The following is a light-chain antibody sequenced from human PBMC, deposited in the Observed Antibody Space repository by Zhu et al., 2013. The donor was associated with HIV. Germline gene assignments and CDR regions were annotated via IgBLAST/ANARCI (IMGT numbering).Light chain of an antibody. Sequence: QSVLTQPPSVSGAPGQRVTISCTGSSSNIGAGYDVHWYQQLPGTAPKLLIYGNSSRPSGVPDRFSGSKSGTSASLAITGLQAEDEADYYCQSYGSSLSARYVFGTGTKVTV. CDR3: QSYGSSLSARYV. J-gene: IGLJ1*01. V-gene: IGLV1-40*01. CDR1: SSNIGAGYD. CDR2: GNS.